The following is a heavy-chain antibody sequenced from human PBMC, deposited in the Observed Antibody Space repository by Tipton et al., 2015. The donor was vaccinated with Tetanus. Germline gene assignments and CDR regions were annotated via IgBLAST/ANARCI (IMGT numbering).Heavy chain of an antibody. V-gene: IGHV3-30-3*01. CDR1: GFTFSSYA. J-gene: IGHJ4*02. Sequence: SLRLSCAASGFTFSSYAMHWVRQAPGKGLEWVAVISYDGSNKYYADSVKGRFTISRDNSKNTLYLQMNSLRAEDTAVYYCAKWAPVGATYFDYWGQGTLVTVSS. D-gene: IGHD1-26*01. CDR3: AKWAPVGATYFDY. CDR2: ISYDGSNK.